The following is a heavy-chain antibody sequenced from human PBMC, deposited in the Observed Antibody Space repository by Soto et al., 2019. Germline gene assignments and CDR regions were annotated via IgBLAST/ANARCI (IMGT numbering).Heavy chain of an antibody. CDR2: INPSGGSK. CDR3: ARPDYDSSGYYDY. J-gene: IGHJ4*02. V-gene: IGHV1-46*04. Sequence: QVQLVQSGAEVKKPGASVKVSCKASGYPFTSYYMHWVRQAPGQGLEWMGIINPSGGSKSYAQKLQGRVTMTRDTSTSTVYVELSILSSEDTAVYYCARPDYDSSGYYDYWGQGTLVTVSS. D-gene: IGHD3-22*01. CDR1: GYPFTSYY.